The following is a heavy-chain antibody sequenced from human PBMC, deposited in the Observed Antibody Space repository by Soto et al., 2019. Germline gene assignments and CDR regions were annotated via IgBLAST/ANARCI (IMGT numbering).Heavy chain of an antibody. CDR2: ISGVGSIT. Sequence: QVQLVESGGGLVKPGGSLRLSCAVSGLTFSDYYMSWIRQAPGQGLVWVSYISGVGSITYYADSVKGRFTISRGNAKNSLYPQMNSLRAEDTAGYYCTRGLDPDADYYYYYMVVWCKGTTVTVSS. CDR1: GLTFSDYY. CDR3: TRGLDPDADYYYYYMVV. V-gene: IGHV3-11*01. J-gene: IGHJ6*03.